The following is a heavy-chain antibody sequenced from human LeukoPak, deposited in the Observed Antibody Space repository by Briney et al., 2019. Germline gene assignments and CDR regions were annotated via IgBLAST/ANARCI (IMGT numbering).Heavy chain of an antibody. CDR1: GFTFSSYW. J-gene: IGHJ5*02. CDR2: IKQDGSEK. D-gene: IGHD2-15*01. CDR3: AKRGARRYCSGGSCFAYNWFDP. V-gene: IGHV3-7*03. Sequence: GGSLRLSCAASGFTFSSYWMSWVRQAPGKGLEWVANIKQDGSEKYYVDSVKGRFTISRDNAKNSLYLQMNSLRAEDTAIYYCAKRGARRYCSGGSCFAYNWFDPWGQGTLVTVSS.